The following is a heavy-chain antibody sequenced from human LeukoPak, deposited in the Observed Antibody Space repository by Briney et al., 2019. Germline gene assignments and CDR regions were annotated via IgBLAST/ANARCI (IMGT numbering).Heavy chain of an antibody. Sequence: SETLSLTCTVSGGSVSSGSYYWSWIRQPPGKGLEWIGYIYYSGSTNYNPSLKSRVTISVDTSKNQFSLKLSSVTAADTAVYYCARGRIAVAASGFDYWGQGTPVTVSS. CDR2: IYYSGST. J-gene: IGHJ4*02. V-gene: IGHV4-61*01. CDR1: GGSVSSGSYY. D-gene: IGHD6-19*01. CDR3: ARGRIAVAASGFDY.